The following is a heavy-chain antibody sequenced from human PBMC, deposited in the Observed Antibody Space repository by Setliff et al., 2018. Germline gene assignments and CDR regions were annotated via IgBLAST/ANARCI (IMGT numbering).Heavy chain of an antibody. CDR2: IYYRGDT. D-gene: IGHD4-17*01. CDR1: GASLNSGTYY. J-gene: IGHJ3*01. Sequence: SETLSLTCTVSGASLNSGTYYWGWIRQPPGKGLEWIGRIYYRGDTYYNPSLNSRVTISVDTSKKQFSLKVTSVTAADTAVYYCVRDAGDGYGVDAYAGGGFDFWGQGTMVTVSS. V-gene: IGHV4-39*07. CDR3: VRDAGDGYGVDAYAGGGFDF.